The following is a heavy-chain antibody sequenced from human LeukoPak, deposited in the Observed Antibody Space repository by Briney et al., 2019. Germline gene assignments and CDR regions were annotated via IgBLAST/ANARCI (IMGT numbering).Heavy chain of an antibody. J-gene: IGHJ4*02. Sequence: PGGSLRLSCVASGFTFTNAWMNWVRQAPGKGLEWVGRIKTKSDGRPTDYAAFVEGRFTISRDDSKNTLYLQMNSLKTEDTAVYYCTTGIDYGGGYWGQGTLVTVSS. CDR1: GFTFTNAW. CDR2: IKTKSDGRPT. V-gene: IGHV3-15*07. CDR3: TTGIDYGGGY. D-gene: IGHD4/OR15-4a*01.